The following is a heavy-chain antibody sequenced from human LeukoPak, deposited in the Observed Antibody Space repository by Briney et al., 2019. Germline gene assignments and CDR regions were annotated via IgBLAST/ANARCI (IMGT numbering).Heavy chain of an antibody. J-gene: IGHJ4*02. CDR2: MSHDGSQT. Sequence: GGSLRVSCVGSGFTVYTYWMHWVRQAPGKGLECVATMSHDGSQTYYVDSVKCRFTITRDSAQNSLYLDMNNVRAEDTAVYYCARSNNFDFWGQGTLVTVSS. CDR3: ARSNNFDF. CDR1: GFTVYTYW. V-gene: IGHV3-7*03.